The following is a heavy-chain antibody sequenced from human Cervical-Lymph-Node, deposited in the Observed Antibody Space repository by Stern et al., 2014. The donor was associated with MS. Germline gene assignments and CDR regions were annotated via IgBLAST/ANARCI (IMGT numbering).Heavy chain of an antibody. D-gene: IGHD4-11*01. CDR3: ARGVTAVTNYVPNWCFDL. V-gene: IGHV4-39*02. J-gene: IGHJ2*01. CDR1: GGSITNRDY. CDR2: VYYSGIT. Sequence: QLQLQESGPGLVKPSETLSLTCTVSGGSITNRDYWGWIRQSPGKGLEWIGSVYYSGITYYRPSLKSRATISIDTSRNQFFLHLTSGTATDTAVYFCARGVTAVTNYVPNWCFDLWGRGTLVTVSS.